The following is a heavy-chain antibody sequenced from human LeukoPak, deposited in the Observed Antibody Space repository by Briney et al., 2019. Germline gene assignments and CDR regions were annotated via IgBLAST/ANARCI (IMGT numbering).Heavy chain of an antibody. Sequence: SQTLSLTCTVSGGSISSGGYYWSWIRQPPGKGLEWIGYIYYSGSTNYNPSLKSRVTISVDTSKNQFSLKLSSVTAADTAVYYCARQYNWNYEYWFDPWGQGTLVTVSS. V-gene: IGHV4-61*08. J-gene: IGHJ5*02. CDR1: GGSISSGGYY. D-gene: IGHD1-7*01. CDR3: ARQYNWNYEYWFDP. CDR2: IYYSGST.